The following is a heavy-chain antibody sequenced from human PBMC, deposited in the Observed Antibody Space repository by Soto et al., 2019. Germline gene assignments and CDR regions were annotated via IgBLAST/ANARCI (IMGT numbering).Heavy chain of an antibody. Sequence: GESLKISCKGSGYTTNRHWISWVRQMPGKGLEWMGRIDPSDSHTTYSPSFQGHVTLSADKSISTAYLRWSRLKASDTAIYYCASHNENYHYYAMDVWGQGTTVTVSS. V-gene: IGHV5-10-1*01. CDR1: GYTTNRHW. CDR2: IDPSDSHT. J-gene: IGHJ6*02. CDR3: ASHNENYHYYAMDV. D-gene: IGHD2-8*01.